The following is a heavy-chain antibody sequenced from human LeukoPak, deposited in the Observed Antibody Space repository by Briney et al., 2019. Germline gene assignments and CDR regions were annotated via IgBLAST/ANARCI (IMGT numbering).Heavy chain of an antibody. CDR3: ARGVTSSHNWLTP. Sequence: SETLSLTCTVSGGSISSYYWSWIRQPPGKGLEWIGYIYYSGSTNYNPSLKSRVTISVDTSKNQFSLKLSSVTAADTAVYYCARGVTSSHNWLTPGAREPWSPSPQ. CDR1: GGSISSYY. J-gene: IGHJ5*02. V-gene: IGHV4-59*01. D-gene: IGHD2-2*01. CDR2: IYYSGST.